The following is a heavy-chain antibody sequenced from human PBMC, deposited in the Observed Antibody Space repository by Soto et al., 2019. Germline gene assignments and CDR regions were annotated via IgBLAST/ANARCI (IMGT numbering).Heavy chain of an antibody. CDR1: GFTFSSYG. D-gene: IGHD2-8*01. V-gene: IGHV3-33*01. J-gene: IGHJ6*02. CDR3: AREATCTNGVCYLQHYGMDV. Sequence: GGSLRLSCAASGFTFSSYGMHWVRQAPGKGLEWVAVIWYDGSNKYYADSVKGRFTISRDNSKNTLYLQMNSLRAEDTAVYYCAREATCTNGVCYLQHYGMDVWGQGTTVTVSS. CDR2: IWYDGSNK.